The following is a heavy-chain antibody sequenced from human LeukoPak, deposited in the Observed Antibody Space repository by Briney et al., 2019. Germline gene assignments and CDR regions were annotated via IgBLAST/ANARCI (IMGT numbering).Heavy chain of an antibody. CDR2: IGTSSTTI. CDR3: ARGSLSLYYYMDV. V-gene: IGHV3-48*01. CDR1: GFTFSSYA. J-gene: IGHJ6*03. D-gene: IGHD2/OR15-2a*01. Sequence: GGSLRLSCAASGFTFSSYAMSWVRQPPGKGLEWVSNIGTSSTTIYYADSVKGRFTISRDNAKNSLYLQMNSLRAEDTAVYYCARGSLSLYYYMDVWGKGTTVTVSS.